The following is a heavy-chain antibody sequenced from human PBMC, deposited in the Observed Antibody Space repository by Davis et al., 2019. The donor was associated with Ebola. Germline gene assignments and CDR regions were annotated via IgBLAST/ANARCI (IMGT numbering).Heavy chain of an antibody. V-gene: IGHV3-30*02. Sequence: PGGSLRLSCAASGFIFSSYGMHWVRQAPGKGLEWLAFIQYDGSNKYYLDSVKGRFTISRDTSNNTLSLQMNGLRAEDTAVYYCAKVMARGLIVAYYGMDVWGQGTTVIVSS. D-gene: IGHD3-10*01. J-gene: IGHJ6*02. CDR3: AKVMARGLIVAYYGMDV. CDR2: IQYDGSNK. CDR1: GFIFSSYG.